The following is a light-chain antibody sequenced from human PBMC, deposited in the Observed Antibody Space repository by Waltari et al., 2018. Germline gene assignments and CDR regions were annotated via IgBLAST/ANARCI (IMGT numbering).Light chain of an antibody. V-gene: IGLV1-47*01. J-gene: IGLJ2*01. CDR3: AAWDDRLRGVV. CDR1: SSNIGRYY. Sequence: QSLLTQPPPASGPPGQRVTMSCSACSSNIGRYYAYWYQQLPGTAPQLLIEGNNQRPSGVPDRFSGSKSGTSGSLAISGLRSEEEADYYCAAWDDRLRGVVFGGGTKLTV. CDR2: GNN.